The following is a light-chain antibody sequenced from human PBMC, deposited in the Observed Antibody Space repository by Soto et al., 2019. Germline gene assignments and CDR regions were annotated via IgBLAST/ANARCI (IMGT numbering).Light chain of an antibody. Sequence: QSVLTQPPSVSGAPGQRVTISCTGSSSNIGAGYDIHWYQQLPGTAPKLLISGNSNRPSGVPDRFSGSKSGTSVSLAITGLQAEDEADYYCQSYDRSLSGSVFGGGTKLTVL. CDR2: GNS. CDR1: SSNIGAGYD. J-gene: IGLJ2*01. CDR3: QSYDRSLSGSV. V-gene: IGLV1-40*01.